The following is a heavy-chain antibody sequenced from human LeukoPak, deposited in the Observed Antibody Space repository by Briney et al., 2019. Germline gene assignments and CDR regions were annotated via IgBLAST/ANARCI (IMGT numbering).Heavy chain of an antibody. D-gene: IGHD1-26*01. V-gene: IGHV4-4*02. CDR3: AREIVGAFYSYYGMDV. CDR1: GVSISSSNW. Sequence: SGTLSLTCAVSGVSISSSNWWSWVRQPPGKGLEWIGEIYHSGSTNYNPSLKSRVTISVDKSKNQFSLKLSSVTAADTAVYYCAREIVGAFYSYYGMDVWGQGTTVTVSS. CDR2: IYHSGST. J-gene: IGHJ6*02.